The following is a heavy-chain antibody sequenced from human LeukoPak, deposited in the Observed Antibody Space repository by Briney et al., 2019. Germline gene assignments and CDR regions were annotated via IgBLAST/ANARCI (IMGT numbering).Heavy chain of an antibody. D-gene: IGHD3-22*01. CDR2: ISTRSNYI. CDR1: GFSFSGYD. J-gene: IGHJ3*02. CDR3: VRGGYTMIKADAFDI. V-gene: IGHV3-21*01. Sequence: GGSLGLSCTASGFSFSGYDMNWVRQTPGKGLAWVASISTRSNYIYYAASLKGRFTVSRDNAKASLYLQVNNLRADDTGRYYCVRGGYTMIKADAFDIWGQGTLVIVSS.